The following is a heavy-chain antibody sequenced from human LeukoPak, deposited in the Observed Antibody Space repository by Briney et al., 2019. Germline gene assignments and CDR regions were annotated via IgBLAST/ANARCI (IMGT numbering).Heavy chain of an antibody. V-gene: IGHV5-51*01. Sequence: GESLKISCKGSGYSFTSYWIGWVRQMPGKGLEWMGIIYPGDSDTRYSPTFQGQVTISADKSISTAYLQWSSLKASDTAMYYCARQDDSSGYYYEGYFDYWGQGTLVTVSS. CDR2: IYPGDSDT. J-gene: IGHJ4*02. CDR3: ARQDDSSGYYYEGYFDY. D-gene: IGHD3-22*01. CDR1: GYSFTSYW.